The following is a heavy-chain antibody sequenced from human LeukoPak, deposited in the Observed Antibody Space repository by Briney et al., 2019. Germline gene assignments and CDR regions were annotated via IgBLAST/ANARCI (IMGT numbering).Heavy chain of an antibody. CDR3: ARPHYSYSWFDP. CDR2: IHHSGNT. D-gene: IGHD2-15*01. CDR1: GGSISSNTYY. J-gene: IGHJ5*02. V-gene: IGHV4-39*01. Sequence: PSETLSLTCSVSGGSISSNTYYWGWIRQPPGKELEWLGSIHHSGNTYYNPSLTSRISISIDTSKNQFSLNLTSMTAADTAVYFCARPHYSYSWFDPWGPGTLVTVSS.